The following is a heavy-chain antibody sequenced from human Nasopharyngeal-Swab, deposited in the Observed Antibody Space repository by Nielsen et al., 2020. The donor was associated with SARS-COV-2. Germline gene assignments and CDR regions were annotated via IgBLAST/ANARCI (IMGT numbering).Heavy chain of an antibody. CDR2: MKPSGRT. CDR3: AGHPADFDY. V-gene: IGHV4-34*01. J-gene: IGHJ4*02. CDR1: GSSITDYH. D-gene: IGHD6-25*01. Sequence: SETLSLTCAVYGSSITDYHWSWIRQAPGKGLDWVGEMKPSGRTNYNPSLKSRVTISVDTSNNHFFLRLSSVTAADKAVYYCAGHPADFDYWGQGALVTVSS.